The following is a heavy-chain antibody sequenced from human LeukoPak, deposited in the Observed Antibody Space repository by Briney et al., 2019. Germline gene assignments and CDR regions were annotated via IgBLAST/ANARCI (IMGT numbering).Heavy chain of an antibody. CDR3: ARHKSGIDWFDP. Sequence: SETLSLTCTLSGDSISSSGYCWGWIRQPPGTGLECVGVICYTGNTYYNPSLKSRVTTSVDTSKNQFSLRLSSVTAADTAVYYCARHKSGIDWFDPWGQGTLVTVSS. J-gene: IGHJ5*02. CDR2: ICYTGNT. V-gene: IGHV4-39*01. CDR1: GDSISSSGYC. D-gene: IGHD1-14*01.